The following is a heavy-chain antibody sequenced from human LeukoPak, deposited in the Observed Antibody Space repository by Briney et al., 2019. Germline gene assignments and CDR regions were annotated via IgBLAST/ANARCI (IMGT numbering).Heavy chain of an antibody. CDR1: GYTFTSYG. V-gene: IGHV1-18*01. CDR3: ARIVYYYDSSGSIYYFDY. Sequence: ASVKVSCKASGYTFTSYGISWVRQAPGQGLEWMGWISAYNGNTNYAQKLQGRVTMTTDTSTSTAYMELRSLRSDDTAVYYCARIVYYYDSSGSIYYFDYWGQGTLATVSS. CDR2: ISAYNGNT. D-gene: IGHD3-22*01. J-gene: IGHJ4*02.